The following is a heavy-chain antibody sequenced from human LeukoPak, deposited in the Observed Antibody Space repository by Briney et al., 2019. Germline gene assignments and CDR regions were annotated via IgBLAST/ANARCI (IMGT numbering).Heavy chain of an antibody. Sequence: GGSLRLSCAASGFTFSSYSMNWVRQAPGRGLEWVSSISGSSSHIYYADSVKGRFTISRDNAKNSLYLQMNSLRAEDTAVYYCARRYCTSTSCYAFDYWGQGTLVTVSS. J-gene: IGHJ4*02. CDR3: ARRYCTSTSCYAFDY. CDR1: GFTFSSYS. D-gene: IGHD2-2*01. V-gene: IGHV3-21*01. CDR2: ISGSSSHI.